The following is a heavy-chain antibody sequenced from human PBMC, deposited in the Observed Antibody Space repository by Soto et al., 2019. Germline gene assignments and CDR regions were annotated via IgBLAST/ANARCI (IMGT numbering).Heavy chain of an antibody. CDR1: GGSFSGYY. CDR2: NSHSGNT. D-gene: IGHD3-10*01. Sequence: QVQLQQWGAGLLKPSETLSLTCAVYGGSFSGYYWSWIRQPPEKGLEWIGENSHSGNTNYNPSLKSRXXIXVXKSKNQFSLKLSSVTAADTAVYYCARGTWVRSAFDTWGQGTMVTVSS. J-gene: IGHJ3*02. CDR3: ARGTWVRSAFDT. V-gene: IGHV4-34*01.